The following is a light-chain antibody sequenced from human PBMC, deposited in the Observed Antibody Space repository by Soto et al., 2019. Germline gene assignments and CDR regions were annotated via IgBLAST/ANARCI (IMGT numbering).Light chain of an antibody. Sequence: EIVMTQSPATLSASPGEGATLSCKAGQNVYNNLAGYQQSPGQPPRLLIYDASTRATGISARFSGSGYGTEFTLTISSLQSEDFAVYFCQQWRNWPLTFGGGTKVEIK. J-gene: IGKJ4*01. CDR1: QNVYNN. CDR3: QQWRNWPLT. V-gene: IGKV3-15*01. CDR2: DAS.